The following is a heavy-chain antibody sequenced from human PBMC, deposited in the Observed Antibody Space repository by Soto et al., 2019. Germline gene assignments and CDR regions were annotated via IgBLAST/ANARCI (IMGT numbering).Heavy chain of an antibody. V-gene: IGHV3-30-3*01. CDR3: ARDWSTLELLERYYYYGMDV. CDR2: ISYDGSNK. J-gene: IGHJ6*02. D-gene: IGHD1-7*01. Sequence: GGSLRLSCAASGFTFSSCAMHWVRQAPGKGLEWVAVISYDGSNKYYADSVKGRFTISRDNSKNTLYLQMNSLRAEDTAVYYCARDWSTLELLERYYYYGMDVWGQGTTVTVSS. CDR1: GFTFSSCA.